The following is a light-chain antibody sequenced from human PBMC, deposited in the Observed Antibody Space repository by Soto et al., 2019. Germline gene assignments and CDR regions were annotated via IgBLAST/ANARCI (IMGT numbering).Light chain of an antibody. CDR2: DAS. Sequence: RLTQCGSKRDVSIGEGLRITKGASQSISSYLNWYQQKPGKAPKLLIYDASSLESGFPARFSRRGSATESAFTISSLQPDHFASYSCQQYNHYPWKFRQGTKVDIK. CDR1: QSISSY. CDR3: QQYNHYPWK. J-gene: IGKJ1*01. V-gene: IGKV1-5*01.